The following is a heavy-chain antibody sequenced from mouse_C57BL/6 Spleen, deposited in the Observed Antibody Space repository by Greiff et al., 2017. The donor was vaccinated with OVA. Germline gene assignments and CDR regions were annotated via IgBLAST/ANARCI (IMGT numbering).Heavy chain of an antibody. D-gene: IGHD1-1*02. CDR1: GYSFTSYY. Sequence: VQLQQSGPELVKPGASVKISCKASGYSFTSYYIHWVKQRPGQGLEWIGWIYPGSGNTKYNEKFKGKATLTADTSSSTADMQLSSLTSEDSAVYYCARWVDYYFDYWGQGTTLTVSS. V-gene: IGHV1-66*01. J-gene: IGHJ2*01. CDR3: ARWVDYYFDY. CDR2: IYPGSGNT.